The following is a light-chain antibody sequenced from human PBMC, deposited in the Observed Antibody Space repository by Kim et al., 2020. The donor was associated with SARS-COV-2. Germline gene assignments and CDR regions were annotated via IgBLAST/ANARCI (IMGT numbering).Light chain of an antibody. J-gene: IGKJ2*01. CDR1: QGVSSR. CDR3: QQANNFPYT. CDR2: SGN. V-gene: IGKV1-12*01. Sequence: QMTQSPSYVSASVGDRITITCRASQGVSSRVAWYQQKPGKAPKLLIYSGNSLQSGVPSRFSGSGYGTDFTLTISSLQPEDFATYYCQQANNFPYTFGQGTKLEI.